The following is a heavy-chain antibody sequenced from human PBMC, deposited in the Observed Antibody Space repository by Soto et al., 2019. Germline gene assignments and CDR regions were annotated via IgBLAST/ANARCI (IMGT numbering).Heavy chain of an antibody. CDR2: ISYDGSDK. CDR3: ARDTGPNGYNSYYFGMDV. J-gene: IGHJ6*02. Sequence: QVHLVESGGGVVQPGRSLRLSCAASGFTFSNYAMHWVRQAPGKGLEWVAVISYDGSDKYNANSVKGRFTISRDNSKNTMYLQMNSLREEDTAVYYCARDTGPNGYNSYYFGMDVWGQGTTVTVSS. CDR1: GFTFSNYA. V-gene: IGHV3-30-3*01. D-gene: IGHD5-18*01.